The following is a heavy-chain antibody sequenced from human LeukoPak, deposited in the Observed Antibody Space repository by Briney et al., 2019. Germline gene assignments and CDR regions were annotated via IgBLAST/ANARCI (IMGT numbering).Heavy chain of an antibody. V-gene: IGHV1-69*01. Sequence: SVKVSCKASGGTFSSYAISWVRQAPGQGLEWMEGIIPIFGTANYAQKFQGRVTITADESTSTAYMELSSLRSEDTAVYYCARGAYYDSSGYYPFDYWGQGTLVTVSS. CDR2: IIPIFGTA. CDR1: GGTFSSYA. CDR3: ARGAYYDSSGYYPFDY. D-gene: IGHD3-22*01. J-gene: IGHJ4*02.